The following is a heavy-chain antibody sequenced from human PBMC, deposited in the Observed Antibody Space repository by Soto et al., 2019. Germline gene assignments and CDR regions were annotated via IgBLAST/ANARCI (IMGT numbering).Heavy chain of an antibody. CDR3: AHDSHGGNTYFDL. CDR1: GGSISSGNFY. V-gene: IGHV4-30-4*01. J-gene: IGHJ4*02. Sequence: VQLQESGPGLVRPSETLSLTCTVSGGSISSGNFYWSWIRQPPGKGLEWIGYIYFSGSTSYSPSIKSRLTISLNTSNNQFSLKLTSVTAADTAVYYCAHDSHGGNTYFDLWGQGARVTVSS. D-gene: IGHD1-26*01. CDR2: IYFSGST.